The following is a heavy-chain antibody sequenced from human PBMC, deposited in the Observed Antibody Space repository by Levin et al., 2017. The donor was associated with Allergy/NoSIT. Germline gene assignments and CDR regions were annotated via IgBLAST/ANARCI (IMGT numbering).Heavy chain of an antibody. CDR3: ARQDVLLWFGELLGYYFDY. Sequence: SETLSLTCTVSGGSISSSSYYWGWIRQPPGKGLEWIGSIYYSGSTYYNPSLKSRVTISVDTSKNQFSLKLSSVTAADTAVYYCARQDVLLWFGELLGYYFDYWGQGTLVTVSS. CDR1: GGSISSSSYY. D-gene: IGHD3-10*01. V-gene: IGHV4-39*01. CDR2: IYYSGST. J-gene: IGHJ4*02.